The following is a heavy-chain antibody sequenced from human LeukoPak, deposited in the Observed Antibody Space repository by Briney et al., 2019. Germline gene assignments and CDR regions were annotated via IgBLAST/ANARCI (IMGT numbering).Heavy chain of an antibody. J-gene: IGHJ3*02. D-gene: IGHD6-6*01. Sequence: SETLSLTCTVSGGSISSGSYYWSWIRQPAGKGLEWIGRIYTSGSTNYNPSLKSRVTISVDTSKNQFSLKLSSVTAADTAVYYCARGRSISSDDAFDIWGQGTMVTVSS. CDR3: ARGRSISSDDAFDI. CDR1: GGSISSGSYY. CDR2: IYTSGST. V-gene: IGHV4-61*02.